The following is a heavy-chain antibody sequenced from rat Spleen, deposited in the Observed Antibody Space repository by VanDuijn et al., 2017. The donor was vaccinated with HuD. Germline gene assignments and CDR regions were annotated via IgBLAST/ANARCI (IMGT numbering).Heavy chain of an antibody. CDR1: GFSLTSNG. D-gene: IGHD1-11*01. Sequence: QVQLKESGPGLVQPSETLSLTCTVSGFSLTSNGVGWVRQPLGKGLEWMGVIWGNGNTNYNSALKSRLSISRDTSKSQVFLKMNSLQTEDTATYYCARDHGGGYFDYWGQGVMVTVSS. J-gene: IGHJ2*01. CDR2: IWGNGNT. CDR3: ARDHGGGYFDY. V-gene: IGHV2-13*01.